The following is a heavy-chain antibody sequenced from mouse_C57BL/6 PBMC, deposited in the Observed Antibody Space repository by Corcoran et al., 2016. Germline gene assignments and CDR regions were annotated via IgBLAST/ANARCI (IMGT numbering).Heavy chain of an antibody. CDR3: ARRGIYGNYMWNFDY. CDR2: INPNNGGT. Sequence: EVQLQQSGPELVKPGASVKISCKASGYTFTDYYMNWVKQSHGKSLEWIGDINPNNGGTSYNQKFKGKATLTVDKSSSTAYMELRSLTSEDSAVYYCARRGIYGNYMWNFDYWGQGTTLTVSS. D-gene: IGHD2-1*01. CDR1: GYTFTDYY. V-gene: IGHV1-26*01. J-gene: IGHJ2*01.